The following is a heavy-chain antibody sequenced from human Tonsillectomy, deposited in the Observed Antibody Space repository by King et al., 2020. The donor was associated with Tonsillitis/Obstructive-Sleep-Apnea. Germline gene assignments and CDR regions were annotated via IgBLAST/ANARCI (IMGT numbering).Heavy chain of an antibody. CDR1: GFSFRSYG. Sequence: VQLVESGGGVVQPGRSLRLSCAASGFSFRSYGMHWVRQAPGKGLEWVAVIWYDGTKKSYVDSVKGRFTISRDNSKNTVYLQMNSLRVEDTAVYFWARDYVGVGLDLRTTVTNFDYWGQGTLVSVSS. V-gene: IGHV3-33*01. D-gene: IGHD4-17*01. J-gene: IGHJ4*02. CDR3: ARDYVGVGLDLRTTVTNFDY. CDR2: IWYDGTKK.